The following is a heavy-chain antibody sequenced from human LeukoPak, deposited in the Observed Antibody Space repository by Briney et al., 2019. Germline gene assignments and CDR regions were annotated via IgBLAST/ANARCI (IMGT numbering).Heavy chain of an antibody. CDR3: ARESFSAVVISHFDY. V-gene: IGHV3-7*01. Sequence: GGSLRLSCAASGFSISPYWMSWVRQAPGKGLERVANINQDGSEKYYVDSIKGRFTISRDDAKNSVYLQMNSLRAEDTAVYYCARESFSAVVISHFDYWGQGTLVTVSS. CDR1: GFSISPYW. CDR2: INQDGSEK. D-gene: IGHD3-22*01. J-gene: IGHJ4*02.